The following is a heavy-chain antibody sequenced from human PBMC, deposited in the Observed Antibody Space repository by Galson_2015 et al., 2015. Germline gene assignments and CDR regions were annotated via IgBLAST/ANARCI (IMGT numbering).Heavy chain of an antibody. J-gene: IGHJ4*02. Sequence: SVKVSCKASGGTFSIFAISWVRQAPGQRLEWMGGLLPIYGTPNYAQKFQGRVTITADESTSTAYMELSSLTSEDTAVFYCATSNADVYCSGGSCYLDSWGRGTLVTVSS. CDR3: ATSNADVYCSGGSCYLDS. CDR1: GGTFSIFA. V-gene: IGHV1-69*13. D-gene: IGHD2-15*01. CDR2: LLPIYGTP.